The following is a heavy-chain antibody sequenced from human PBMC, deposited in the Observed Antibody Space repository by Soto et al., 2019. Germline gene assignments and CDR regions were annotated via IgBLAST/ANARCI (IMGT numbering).Heavy chain of an antibody. CDR2: IWSDGSKK. V-gene: IGHV3-33*01. D-gene: IGHD3-16*01. J-gene: IGHJ5*02. CDR3: ARYEEP. CDR1: GVTFSSYA. Sequence: QVQLVESGGGVVQPGRSLRLSCAASGVTFSSYAMQWVRQDPGKGLEWVAVIWSDGSKKYYGDSGKGRFTISRDNSKNTLYLQMNSLRVEDTAVYYCARYEEPWGQGTLVIVSS.